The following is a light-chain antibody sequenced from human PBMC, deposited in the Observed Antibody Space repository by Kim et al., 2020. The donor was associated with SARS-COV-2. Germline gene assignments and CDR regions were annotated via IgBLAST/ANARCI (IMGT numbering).Light chain of an antibody. CDR3: QTWGTGIVV. CDR1: RGHSSDA. V-gene: IGLV4-69*01. J-gene: IGLJ2*01. Sequence: PVKRDRTPSRGHSSDASAWRQQEPGEGPRYLMKLNSDGRHSKGDGIPDRFSGSSSGAERYLTISSLQSEDEADYYCQTWGTGIVVFGGGTQLTVL. CDR2: LNSDGRH.